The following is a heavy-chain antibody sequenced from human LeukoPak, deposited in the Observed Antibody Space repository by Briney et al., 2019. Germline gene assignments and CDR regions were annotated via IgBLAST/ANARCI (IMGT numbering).Heavy chain of an antibody. CDR3: ARARDAMDV. V-gene: IGHV3-9*01. J-gene: IGHJ6*02. CDR2: ISWNSGSI. Sequence: PGGSLRLSCVASGFNFDDYAMHWARQVAGKGLEWVSGISWNSGSIDYADSVKGRFTISRDNAKKSLYLQMNSLRVEDTALYYCARARDAMDVWGQGTPVTVSS. CDR1: GFNFDDYA.